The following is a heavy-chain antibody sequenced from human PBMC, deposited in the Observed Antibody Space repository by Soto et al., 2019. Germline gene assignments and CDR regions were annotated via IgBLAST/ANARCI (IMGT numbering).Heavy chain of an antibody. CDR1: GFTFSSYA. Sequence: GGSLRLSCAASGFTFSSYAMSWVRQAPGKGLEWVSAISGSGGSTYYADSVKGRFTISRDNSKNTLYLQMNSLRAEDTSVYYCAKIGASVARYYMDVWGKGTTVTVSS. D-gene: IGHD6-19*01. CDR3: AKIGASVARYYMDV. V-gene: IGHV3-23*01. CDR2: ISGSGGST. J-gene: IGHJ6*03.